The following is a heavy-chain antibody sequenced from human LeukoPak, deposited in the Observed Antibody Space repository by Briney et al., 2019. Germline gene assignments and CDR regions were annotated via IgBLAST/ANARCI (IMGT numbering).Heavy chain of an antibody. D-gene: IGHD6-6*01. CDR3: ARGATAAHDAFDI. V-gene: IGHV3-66*01. J-gene: IGHJ3*02. Sequence: PGGSLILSCAASGVTVSNNFMSWVRQAPGKGLEWVSVIYSGGSTYYADSVKGRFTISRDNSKNTLYLQMNSLRAEDTAVYYCARGATAAHDAFDIWGQGTMVTVSS. CDR1: GVTVSNNF. CDR2: IYSGGST.